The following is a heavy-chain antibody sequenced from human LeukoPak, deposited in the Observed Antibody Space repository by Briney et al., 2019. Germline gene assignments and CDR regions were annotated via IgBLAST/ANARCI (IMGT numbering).Heavy chain of an antibody. J-gene: IGHJ6*02. Sequence: GGSLRLSCAASGFSFSSYSINWIRQTPGKGLEWVSSISSGSNYIYYADSVKGRFIISRDNAENSLHLQMNSLRADDTAIYYCARNQQLGGHSYYYYGMDVWGQGTTVTVSS. CDR3: ARNQQLGGHSYYYYGMDV. CDR2: ISSGSNYI. CDR1: GFSFSSYS. V-gene: IGHV3-21*04. D-gene: IGHD3-16*01.